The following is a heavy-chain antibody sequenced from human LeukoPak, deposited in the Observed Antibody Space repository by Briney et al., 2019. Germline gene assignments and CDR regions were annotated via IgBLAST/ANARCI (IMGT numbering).Heavy chain of an antibody. J-gene: IGHJ4*02. CDR3: ARDGGLTTFGGVLDY. CDR2: IVSDGSST. CDR1: GFTASSNY. V-gene: IGHV3-74*01. Sequence: GGSLRLSCAASGFTASSNYMSWVRQAPGKGLVWVSRIVSDGSSTTYADSVKGRFTISRDNAKNTLYLQMNSLRAEDTAVYYCARDGGLTTFGGVLDYWGQGTLVTVSS. D-gene: IGHD3-16*01.